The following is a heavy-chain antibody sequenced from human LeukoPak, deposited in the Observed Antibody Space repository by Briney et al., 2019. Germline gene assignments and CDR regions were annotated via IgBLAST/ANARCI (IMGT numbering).Heavy chain of an antibody. Sequence: GGSLRLSCAASGFTFSSYVMHWVRQAPGKGLEWVAIISYDGSNEYYADSVKGRFTISRDNSKNTLYLQMNSLRAADTAVYYCARGMTTVTPYYYYYYMDVWGKGTTVTVSS. CDR1: GFTFSSYV. V-gene: IGHV3-30*04. J-gene: IGHJ6*03. CDR2: ISYDGSNE. CDR3: ARGMTTVTPYYYYYYMDV. D-gene: IGHD4-11*01.